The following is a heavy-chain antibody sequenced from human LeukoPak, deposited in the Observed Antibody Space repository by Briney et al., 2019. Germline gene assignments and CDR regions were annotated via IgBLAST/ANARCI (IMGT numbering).Heavy chain of an antibody. CDR1: GCSFTSYW. D-gene: IGHD6-13*01. CDR3: ARLSIAAAGTGNNWFDP. J-gene: IGHJ5*02. V-gene: IGHV5-51*01. Sequence: GESLKISCKGSGCSFTSYWIGWVRQMPGKGLEWMGIIYPGDSDTRYSPSFQGQVTISADKSISTAYLQWSSLKASDTAMYYCARLSIAAAGTGNNWFDPWGQGTLVTVSS. CDR2: IYPGDSDT.